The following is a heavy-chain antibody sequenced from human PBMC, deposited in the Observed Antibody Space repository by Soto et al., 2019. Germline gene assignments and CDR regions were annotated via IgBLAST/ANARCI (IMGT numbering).Heavy chain of an antibody. D-gene: IGHD2-2*01. V-gene: IGHV1-69*12. J-gene: IGHJ6*02. CDR1: GGTFSSYA. Sequence: QVQLVQSGAEVKKPGSSVKVSCKASGGTFSSYAISWVRQAPGQGLEWMGGIIPIFGTANYAQKFQGRVTITADESTNTAYMELSSLRSEDTAVYYCATRYCISTSCYQYYGMDVWGQGTTVTVSS. CDR3: ATRYCISTSCYQYYGMDV. CDR2: IIPIFGTA.